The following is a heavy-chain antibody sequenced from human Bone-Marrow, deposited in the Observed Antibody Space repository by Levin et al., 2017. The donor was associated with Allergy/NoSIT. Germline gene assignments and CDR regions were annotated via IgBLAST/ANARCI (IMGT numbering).Heavy chain of an antibody. CDR3: ARRYGDPTTKIYYFDY. Sequence: ASVKVSCKASGYTFTSYYMHWVRQAPGQGLEWMGIINPSGGSTSYAQKFQGRVTMTRDTSTSTVYMELSSLRSEDTAVYYCARRYGDPTTKIYYFDYWGQGTLVTVSS. CDR1: GYTFTSYY. CDR2: INPSGGST. V-gene: IGHV1-46*01. J-gene: IGHJ4*02. D-gene: IGHD4-17*01.